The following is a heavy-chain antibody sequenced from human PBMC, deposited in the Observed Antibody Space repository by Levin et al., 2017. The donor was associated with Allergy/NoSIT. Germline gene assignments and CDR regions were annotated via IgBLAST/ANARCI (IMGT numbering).Heavy chain of an antibody. CDR1: GFTFSSYS. CDR3: ARDKGYDGAGPNTPIDY. V-gene: IGHV3-21*01. Sequence: GGSLRLSCAASGFTFSSYSMNWVRQAPGKGLEWVSSISSSSSYIYYADSVKGRFTISRDNAKNSLYLQMNSLRAEDTAVYYCARDKGYDGAGPNTPIDYWGQGTLATVSS. J-gene: IGHJ4*02. D-gene: IGHD5-12*01. CDR2: ISSSSSYI.